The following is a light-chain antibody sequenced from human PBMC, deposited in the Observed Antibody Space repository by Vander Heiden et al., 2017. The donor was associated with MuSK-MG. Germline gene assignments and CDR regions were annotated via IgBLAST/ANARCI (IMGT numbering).Light chain of an antibody. V-gene: IGKV1-12*01. J-gene: IGKJ2*01. CDR2: AAS. CDR3: QQVNIFPPT. CDR1: QDIRNW. Sequence: DIQMTQSPSSVSASVGDRVTITCRASQDIRNWLAWYQQRPSGPPKLLISAASNLQRGVPSRFSGSGSGTEFTLTISSLQPEDFATYYCQQVNIFPPTFGQGTELEIK.